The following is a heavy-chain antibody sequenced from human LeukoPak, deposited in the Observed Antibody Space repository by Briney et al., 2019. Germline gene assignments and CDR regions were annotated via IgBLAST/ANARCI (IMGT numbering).Heavy chain of an antibody. D-gene: IGHD3-10*01. J-gene: IGHJ5*02. CDR2: ISSKASGGTT. CDR1: GFTFGDYA. V-gene: IGHV3-49*04. CDR3: TRGDGSGSS. Sequence: PGRSLRLSCTASGFTFGDYAMSWGRQAPGKGLEWVGFISSKASGGTTEYAASVKGRFTISRDDSKSIAYLQMTSLNTEETAVYYCTRGDGSGSSWGQGTLVTVSS.